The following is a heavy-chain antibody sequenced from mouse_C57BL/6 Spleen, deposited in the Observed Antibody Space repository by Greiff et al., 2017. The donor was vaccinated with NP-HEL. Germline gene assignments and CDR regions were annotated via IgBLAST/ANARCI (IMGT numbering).Heavy chain of an antibody. CDR3: ALKVGYYDPYFDV. J-gene: IGHJ1*03. V-gene: IGHV2-3*01. D-gene: IGHD2-3*01. CDR1: GFSLTSYG. Sequence: VQLQQSGPGLVALSQSLSITCTVSGFSLTSYGASWVRQPPGKGLEWLGVIWGDGSTNYHSALISRLSISKDNSKSQVFLKLNSLQNDATATYYCALKVGYYDPYFDVWGTGTTVTVSS. CDR2: IWGDGST.